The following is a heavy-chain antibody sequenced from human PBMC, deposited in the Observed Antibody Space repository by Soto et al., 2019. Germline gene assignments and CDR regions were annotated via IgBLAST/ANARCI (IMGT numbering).Heavy chain of an antibody. CDR1: GGSISSSSYY. V-gene: IGHV4-39*01. CDR2: IYYSGST. CDR3: ARHIVVVTAISYYYYGMDV. J-gene: IGHJ6*02. Sequence: QLQLQESGPGLVKPSETLSLTCTVSGGSISSSSYYWGWIRQPPGKGLEWIGSIYYSGSTYYNPSLKSRVTISVDTSKNQFSLKLSSVTAADTAVYYCARHIVVVTAISYYYYGMDVWGQGTTVTVSS. D-gene: IGHD2-21*02.